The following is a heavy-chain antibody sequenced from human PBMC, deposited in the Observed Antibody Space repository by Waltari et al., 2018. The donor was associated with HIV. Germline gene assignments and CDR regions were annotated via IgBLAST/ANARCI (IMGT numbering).Heavy chain of an antibody. J-gene: IGHJ4*02. Sequence: QVQLVESGGGVVQPGRSLRLSCAASGFTFSRYGMHWFRQAQGKGLEWVAVISYDGSNKYYADSVKGRFTISRDNSKNTLYLQMNSLRAEDTAVYYCAKGGPFVKTTVTSDYWGQGTLVTVSS. CDR1: GFTFSRYG. CDR2: ISYDGSNK. D-gene: IGHD4-17*01. V-gene: IGHV3-30*18. CDR3: AKGGPFVKTTVTSDY.